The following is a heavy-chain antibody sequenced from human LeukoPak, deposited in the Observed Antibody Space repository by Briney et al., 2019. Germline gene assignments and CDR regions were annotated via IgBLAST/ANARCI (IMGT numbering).Heavy chain of an antibody. V-gene: IGHV3-7*01. Sequence: GGSLRLSRTGSGFTFRSYWMSWVRQAPGKGLEWVANIKEDGSEKYYVDSVKGRFTISRDNAKSSLYLHMNSLRAEDTAVYYCARVGITLVRGAADFDYWGQGTRVTVSS. J-gene: IGHJ4*02. CDR2: IKEDGSEK. CDR1: GFTFRSYW. D-gene: IGHD3-10*01. CDR3: ARVGITLVRGAADFDY.